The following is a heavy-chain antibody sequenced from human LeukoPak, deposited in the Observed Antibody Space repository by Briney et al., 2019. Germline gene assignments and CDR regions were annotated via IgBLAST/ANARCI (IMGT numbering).Heavy chain of an antibody. CDR3: AKDRIAARARVLWYYGMDV. D-gene: IGHD6-6*01. V-gene: IGHV3-9*01. Sequence: PGRSLRLSCAASGFTFDDYAMHWVRQAPGKGLEWVSGISWNSGSIGYADSVKGRFTISRDNAKNSLYLQMNSLRAEDTALYYCAKDRIAARARVLWYYGMDVWGQGTTVTVSS. CDR1: GFTFDDYA. J-gene: IGHJ6*02. CDR2: ISWNSGSI.